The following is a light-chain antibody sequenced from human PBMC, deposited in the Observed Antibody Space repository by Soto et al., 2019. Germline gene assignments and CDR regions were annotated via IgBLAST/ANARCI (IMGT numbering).Light chain of an antibody. J-gene: IGKJ3*01. Sequence: IQLTQSPSSLSASVGDRVSITCRASQDIKTYLAWYQQKEGKAPKLLISGTFTLQSGVPSRFNGSGSGTDFTLTISRLQPEDFATYYFQHLNNYPPFTFGPGTKVDLE. CDR2: GTF. V-gene: IGKV1-9*01. CDR1: QDIKTY. CDR3: QHLNNYPPFT.